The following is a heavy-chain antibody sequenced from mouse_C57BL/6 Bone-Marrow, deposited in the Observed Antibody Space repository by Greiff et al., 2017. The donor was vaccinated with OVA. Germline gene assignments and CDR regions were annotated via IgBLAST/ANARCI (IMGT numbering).Heavy chain of an antibody. D-gene: IGHD2-4*01. J-gene: IGHJ1*03. Sequence: QVQLQQPGAELVMPGASVKLSCKASGYTFTSYWMHWVKQRPGQGLEWIGEIDPSDSYTNYNQKFKGKSTLTVDKSSSTAYMQLSSLTSEDSAVYYCARRRAYDYYWYFDVWGTGTTVTVSS. CDR1: GYTFTSYW. CDR2: IDPSDSYT. CDR3: ARRRAYDYYWYFDV. V-gene: IGHV1-69*01.